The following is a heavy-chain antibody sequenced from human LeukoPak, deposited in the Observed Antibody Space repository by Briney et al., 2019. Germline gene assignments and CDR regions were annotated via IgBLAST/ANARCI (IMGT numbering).Heavy chain of an antibody. CDR1: GFTFSHYW. D-gene: IGHD3-3*01. J-gene: IGHJ4*02. V-gene: IGHV3-7*03. Sequence: GGSLRLSCAASGFTFSHYWMTWVRQAPGKGLEWVANIKQDGSEKYYVDSLKGRFTISRDNAKNSLYLQINSLRADDTAIYYCARGVPYDSWSGPHYSDYWGQGTLVTVSS. CDR2: IKQDGSEK. CDR3: ARGVPYDSWSGPHYSDY.